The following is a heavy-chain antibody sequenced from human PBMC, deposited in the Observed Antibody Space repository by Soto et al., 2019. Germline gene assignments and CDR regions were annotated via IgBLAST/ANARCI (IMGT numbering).Heavy chain of an antibody. J-gene: IGHJ4*02. Sequence: ASVKVSCKASGYTFTSYGISWVRQAPGQGLEWMGWISAYNGDTNYAQKLQGRVTMTTDTSTSTAYMELRSLRSDDTAVYYCARDDIAVAGHVIDYWGQGTLVTVSS. V-gene: IGHV1-18*01. CDR2: ISAYNGDT. CDR1: GYTFTSYG. D-gene: IGHD6-19*01. CDR3: ARDDIAVAGHVIDY.